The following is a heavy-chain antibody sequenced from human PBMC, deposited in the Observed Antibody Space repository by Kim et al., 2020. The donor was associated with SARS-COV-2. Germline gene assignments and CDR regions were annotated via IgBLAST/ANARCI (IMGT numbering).Heavy chain of an antibody. Sequence: GGSLRLSCAASGFTFSSNYMSWVRQAPGKGLEWVSVIYNGGRTYYSVSLKNSFSISSGNSSNTPHLLLNSLRAPHTAAYYYATEPLYLSRYYCCLFDPLG. CDR3: ATEPLYLSRYYCCLFDP. D-gene: IGHD3-10*01. CDR2: IYNGGRT. CDR1: GFTFSSNY. J-gene: IGHJ5*02. V-gene: IGHV3-66*01.